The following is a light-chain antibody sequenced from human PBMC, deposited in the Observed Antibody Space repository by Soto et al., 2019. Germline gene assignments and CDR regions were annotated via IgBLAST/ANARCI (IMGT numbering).Light chain of an antibody. CDR3: QQGHNLPLT. CDR2: GAS. J-gene: IGKJ2*01. Sequence: EIVMTQSPATLYLSPGERAALSCRASQSINSELAWYQQKPGQPPRLLIYGASTSATGVPARFTGSESGSEFTLTISGLQSEDFAVYYCQQGHNLPLTFGQGTRLEI. V-gene: IGKV3-15*01. CDR1: QSINSE.